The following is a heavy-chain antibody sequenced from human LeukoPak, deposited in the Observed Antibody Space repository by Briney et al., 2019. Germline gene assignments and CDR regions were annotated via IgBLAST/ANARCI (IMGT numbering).Heavy chain of an antibody. V-gene: IGHV1-18*01. CDR1: GYNFSIFG. D-gene: IGHD2/OR15-2a*01. Sequence: ASVKVSCKASGYNFSIFGISWVRQAPGQGLEWMGWINSYNGNTNYAQKFQGRVAMTTDTATSTGYMELRCLTSDDTAVYYCSRVGVVLLANWFDPWGQGTLVTVSS. CDR2: INSYNGNT. J-gene: IGHJ5*02. CDR3: SRVGVVLLANWFDP.